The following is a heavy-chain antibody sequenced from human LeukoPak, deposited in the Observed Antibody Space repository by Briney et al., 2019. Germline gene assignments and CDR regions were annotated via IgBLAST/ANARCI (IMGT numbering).Heavy chain of an antibody. J-gene: IGHJ5*02. CDR1: GGSFSGYY. CDR2: INHSGST. V-gene: IGHV4-34*01. D-gene: IGHD2-2*02. Sequence: KPSETLSLTCAVYGGSFSGYYWSWIRQPPRKGLEWIGEINHSGSTNYNPSLKSRVTISVDTSKNQFSLKLSSVTAADTAVYYCARGQGALGAAIHWFDPWGQGTLVTVSS. CDR3: ARGQGALGAAIHWFDP.